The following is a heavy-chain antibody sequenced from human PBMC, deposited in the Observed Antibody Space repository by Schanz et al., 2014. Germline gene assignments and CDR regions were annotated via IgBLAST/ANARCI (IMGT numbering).Heavy chain of an antibody. V-gene: IGHV1-69*02. CDR1: GGTFSSYT. CDR2: IIPILGVA. CDR3: ARIIDGDYLY. J-gene: IGHJ4*02. Sequence: QVQLVQSGAEVKRPGSSVKVSCKASGGTFSSYTISWVRQAPGQGLEWMGRIIPILGVANNAQKFQGRVTITADKSTSTAYMELSSLRSEDTAVYYCARIIDGDYLYWGQGTLVTVSS. D-gene: IGHD4-17*01.